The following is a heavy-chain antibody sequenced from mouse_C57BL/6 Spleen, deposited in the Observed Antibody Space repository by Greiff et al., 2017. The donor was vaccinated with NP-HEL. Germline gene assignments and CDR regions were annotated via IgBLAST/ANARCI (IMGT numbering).Heavy chain of an antibody. CDR3: ARQGTYPGTLDY. J-gene: IGHJ2*01. V-gene: IGHV5-6*01. Sequence: EVQGVESGGDLVKPGGSLKLSCAASGFTFSSYGMSWVRQTPDKRLEWVATISSGGSYTYYPDSVKGRFTISRDNAKNTLYLQMSSLKSEDTAMYYCARQGTYPGTLDYWGQGTTLTVSS. CDR2: ISSGGSYT. D-gene: IGHD3-1*01. CDR1: GFTFSSYG.